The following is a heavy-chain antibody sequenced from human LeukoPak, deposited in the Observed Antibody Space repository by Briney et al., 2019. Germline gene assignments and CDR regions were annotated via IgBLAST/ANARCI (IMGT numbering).Heavy chain of an antibody. CDR1: EYTFTDYY. CDR3: AKGHYDGDHPYYDGGSVDS. Sequence: ASVKVSCKALEYTFTDYYIHWVRQAPGQGLEWMGWINPKSGGRDTDYAQKFRGRVTMTTDTSISTAYMELSRLRSDDTAVYFCAKGHYDGDHPYYDGGSVDSWGQGTHITVSS. CDR2: INPKSGGRDT. V-gene: IGHV1-2*02. J-gene: IGHJ4*02. D-gene: IGHD2-21*01.